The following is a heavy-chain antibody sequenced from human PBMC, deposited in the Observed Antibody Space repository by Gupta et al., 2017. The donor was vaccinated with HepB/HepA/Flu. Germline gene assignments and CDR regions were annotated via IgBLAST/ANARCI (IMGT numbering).Heavy chain of an antibody. Sequence: QVQLQQWGAGLFKPSETLSLTCAVYGGSFSGYYWSWIRQPPGKGLEWIGEINHSGSTNYNPSLKSRVTISVDTSKNQFSLKLSYVTAEDTAVYYCARGPYRHDAFDVWGQGTMVTVSS. J-gene: IGHJ3*01. D-gene: IGHD4-11*01. V-gene: IGHV4-34*01. CDR2: INHSGST. CDR1: GGSFSGYY. CDR3: ARGPYRHDAFDV.